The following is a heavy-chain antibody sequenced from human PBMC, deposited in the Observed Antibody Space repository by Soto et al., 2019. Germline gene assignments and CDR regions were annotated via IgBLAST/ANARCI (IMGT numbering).Heavy chain of an antibody. Sequence: QVQLQESGPRLVKPSETLSLTCTVSSGSLRNYSCSLFRQPPGKGLEWVSYITYLSGTFSHHSFRGRGTMSVGTSTDQWSLVLRSVTAAAPDVYCCARPGFGELHGLVDVWGPGTTVTVSS. J-gene: IGHJ6*02. D-gene: IGHD3-10*01. CDR2: ITYLSGT. CDR1: SGSLRNYS. V-gene: IGHV4-59*08. CDR3: ARPGFGELHGLVDV.